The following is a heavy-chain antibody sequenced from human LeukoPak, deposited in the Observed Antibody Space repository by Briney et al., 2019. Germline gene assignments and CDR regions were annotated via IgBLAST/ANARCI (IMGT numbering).Heavy chain of an antibody. CDR2: ISWNSGSI. CDR3: AKDLYYYDSSGYYR. V-gene: IGHV3-9*01. CDR1: GFTFDDYA. J-gene: IGHJ5*02. D-gene: IGHD3-22*01. Sequence: PGRSLRLSCAASGFTFDDYAMHWVRQAPGKGLERVSGISWNSGSIGYADSVKGRFTISRDNAKNSLYLQMNSLRAEDTALYYCAKDLYYYDSSGYYRWGQGTLVTVSS.